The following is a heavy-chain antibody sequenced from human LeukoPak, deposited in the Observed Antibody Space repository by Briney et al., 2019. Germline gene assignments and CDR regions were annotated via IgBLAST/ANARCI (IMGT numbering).Heavy chain of an antibody. CDR2: IDYSGST. CDR3: ARGRRSSSRRDAIDI. Sequence: SETLSLTCTVSGGSIGTYYWTWIRQPPGKGLEWIGYIDYSGSTKYNPSLKSRVSISVDTSKSQFSLKLTSLTAADTAVYYSARGRRSSSRRDAIDIWGQGTMVTVSS. V-gene: IGHV4-59*01. J-gene: IGHJ3*02. CDR1: GGSIGTYY. D-gene: IGHD6-13*01.